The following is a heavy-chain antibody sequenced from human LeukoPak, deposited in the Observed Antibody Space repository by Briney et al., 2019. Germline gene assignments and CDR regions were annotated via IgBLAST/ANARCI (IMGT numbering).Heavy chain of an antibody. CDR2: INHSGST. Sequence: SETLSLTCAVYGGSFSGYYWSWIRQPPGKGLEWIGEINHSGSTNYNPSLKSRVTISVDTPKNQFSLKLSSVTAADTAVYYCARGRGYDFDYWGQGTLVTVSS. J-gene: IGHJ4*02. CDR3: ARGRGYDFDY. CDR1: GGSFSGYY. D-gene: IGHD2-15*01. V-gene: IGHV4-34*01.